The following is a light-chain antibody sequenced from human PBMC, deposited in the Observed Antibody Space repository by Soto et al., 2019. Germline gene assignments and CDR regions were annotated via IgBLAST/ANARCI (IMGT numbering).Light chain of an antibody. J-gene: IGKJ5*01. Sequence: DIHMTQSPSTLSASVGDRVTITCRASQNIKTWLAWYQQKAGKAPKLLIYDVSSLKSGVPSRFSGSGSGTEFTLTISSLQSDDFATYYCQQYNSYSITFGQGTRWRL. CDR1: QNIKTW. V-gene: IGKV1-5*01. CDR3: QQYNSYSIT. CDR2: DVS.